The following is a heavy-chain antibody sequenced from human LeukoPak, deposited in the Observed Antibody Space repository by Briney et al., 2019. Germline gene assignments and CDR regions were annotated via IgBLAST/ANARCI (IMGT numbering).Heavy chain of an antibody. Sequence: PSETLSLTCAVHGGSFSSYYWSWIRQPPGKGLEWIGEINHSGSTTYNPSLKSRVTISADTSKNQFSLKLSSVTAADTAVYYCARGKGREIVVVPAAKGGTNWFDPWGQGTLVTVSS. CDR1: GGSFSSYY. CDR3: ARGKGREIVVVPAAKGGTNWFDP. CDR2: INHSGST. D-gene: IGHD2-2*01. V-gene: IGHV4-34*01. J-gene: IGHJ5*02.